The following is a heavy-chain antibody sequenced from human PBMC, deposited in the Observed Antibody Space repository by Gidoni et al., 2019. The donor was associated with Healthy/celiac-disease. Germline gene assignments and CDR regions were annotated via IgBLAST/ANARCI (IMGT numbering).Heavy chain of an antibody. V-gene: IGHV3-23*01. CDR2: ISGSGVST. CDR3: AKGAGHIVATGPGDY. D-gene: IGHD5-12*01. CDR1: GVTFRSYA. J-gene: IGHJ4*02. Sequence: EVQLLEAGGGLVQPGGSLRLSCAASGVTFRSYAMSWVRQAPGMVLEWVSAISGSGVSTYYADSVKGRFTISRDNSKHTLYLQMNSLRAEDTAVYYCAKGAGHIVATGPGDYWGQGTLVTVSS.